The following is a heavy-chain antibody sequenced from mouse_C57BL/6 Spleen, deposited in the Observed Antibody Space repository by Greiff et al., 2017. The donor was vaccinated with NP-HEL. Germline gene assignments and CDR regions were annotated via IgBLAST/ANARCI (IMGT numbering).Heavy chain of an antibody. D-gene: IGHD1-1*02. CDR2: INPYNGGT. J-gene: IGHJ3*01. CDR3: AREGLWSFAY. CDR1: GYTFTDYY. V-gene: IGHV1-19*01. Sequence: EVQLQESGPVLVKPGASVKMSCKASGYTFTDYYMNWVKQSHGKSLEWIGVINPYNGGTSYNQKFKGKATLTVDKSSSTAYMELNSLTSEDSAVYYCAREGLWSFAYWGQGTLVTVSA.